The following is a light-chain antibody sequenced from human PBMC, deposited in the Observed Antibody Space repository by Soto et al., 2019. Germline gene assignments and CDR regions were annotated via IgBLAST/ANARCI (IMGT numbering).Light chain of an antibody. V-gene: IGKV3-20*01. CDR2: DVS. Sequence: EVVLTQSPGTLSLSPGERGALSCRSSQTISRNAVAWYQQRPGQAPTLLIYDVSSRATGIPDRFSGSGSRTYFTLTISRLEPEDFAVYYCQHYGASPGAFGPGTKVDIK. CDR1: QTISRNA. J-gene: IGKJ3*01. CDR3: QHYGASPGA.